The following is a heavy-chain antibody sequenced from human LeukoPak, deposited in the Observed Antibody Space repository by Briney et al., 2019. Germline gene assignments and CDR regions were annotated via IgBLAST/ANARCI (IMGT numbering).Heavy chain of an antibody. Sequence: GGSLRLSCAASGFTFNSYAMIWVRQAPGKGLEWVSYISSSGSTIYYADSVKGRFTISRDNAKNSLYLQMNSLRAEDTAVYYCARVRGGYSGYDPFDYWGQGTLVTVSS. CDR2: ISSSGSTI. J-gene: IGHJ4*02. CDR1: GFTFNSYA. D-gene: IGHD5-12*01. CDR3: ARVRGGYSGYDPFDY. V-gene: IGHV3-48*03.